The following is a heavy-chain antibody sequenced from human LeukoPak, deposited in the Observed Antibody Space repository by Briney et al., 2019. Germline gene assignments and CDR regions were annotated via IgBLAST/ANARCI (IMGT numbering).Heavy chain of an antibody. CDR1: GFTFSSHG. J-gene: IGHJ4*02. V-gene: IGHV3-33*08. Sequence: PGGSLRLSCAASGFTFSSHGMHWVRQAPGKGLEWVAFIRYDGSNKYHADSVKGRFTISRDNAKNSLYLQMNSLRAEDTAVYYCARPLRPYYGSDAFDYWGQGTLVTVSS. CDR3: ARPLRPYYGSDAFDY. CDR2: IRYDGSNK. D-gene: IGHD3-10*01.